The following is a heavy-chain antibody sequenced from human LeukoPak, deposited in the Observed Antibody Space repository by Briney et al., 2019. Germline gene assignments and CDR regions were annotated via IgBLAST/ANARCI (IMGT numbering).Heavy chain of an antibody. V-gene: IGHV1-69*13. CDR3: ARDGSATIPDYYGMDV. D-gene: IGHD2-2*02. CDR2: IIPIFGTA. Sequence: SVKVSCKASGGTFSSYAISWVRQAPGQGLEWMGGIIPIFGTANYARKFQGRVTITADESTSTAYMELSSLRSEDTAVYYCARDGSATIPDYYGMDVWGQGTTVTVSS. CDR1: GGTFSSYA. J-gene: IGHJ6*02.